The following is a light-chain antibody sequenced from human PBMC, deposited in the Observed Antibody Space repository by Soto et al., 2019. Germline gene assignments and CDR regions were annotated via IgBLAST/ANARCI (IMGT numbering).Light chain of an antibody. Sequence: EIVMTQSPATLSVSPGERATLSCRASQSVGSNLAWYQQKPGQAPRLLIYGASTRATGIPARFSGSGSGTEFTLTISSLPSEDFANYYCQQYNNRPPETFGQGTKLE. CDR1: QSVGSN. CDR2: GAS. V-gene: IGKV3-15*01. J-gene: IGKJ2*01. CDR3: QQYNNRPPET.